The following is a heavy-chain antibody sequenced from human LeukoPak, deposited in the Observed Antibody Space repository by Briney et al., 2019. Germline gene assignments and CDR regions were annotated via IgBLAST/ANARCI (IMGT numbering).Heavy chain of an antibody. CDR3: ARGGTVVTHDY. CDR1: GFTVSSNY. Sequence: QPGGPLRLSCAVSGFTVSSNYMSWVRQAPGKGLEWVSVIYSGGSTYYADSVKGRFTISRDNSKNTLYLQMNSLRAEDTAVYYCARGGTVVTHDYWGQGTLVTVSS. D-gene: IGHD4-23*01. CDR2: IYSGGST. V-gene: IGHV3-53*01. J-gene: IGHJ4*02.